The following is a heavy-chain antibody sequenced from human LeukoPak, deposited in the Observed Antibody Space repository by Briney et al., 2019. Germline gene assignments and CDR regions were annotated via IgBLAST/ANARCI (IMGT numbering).Heavy chain of an antibody. CDR3: AQGDLSSSWGPDFDY. Sequence: PGGALRLSCAASGFTFDDYAMHWVRQAPGKGLGWGSGISWNSGSIGYADSVKGRFTISRDNAKNSLYLQMNSLRAEDPALSYCAQGDLSSSWGPDFDYWGQGTLVTVSS. D-gene: IGHD6-13*01. J-gene: IGHJ4*02. V-gene: IGHV3-9*01. CDR2: ISWNSGSI. CDR1: GFTFDDYA.